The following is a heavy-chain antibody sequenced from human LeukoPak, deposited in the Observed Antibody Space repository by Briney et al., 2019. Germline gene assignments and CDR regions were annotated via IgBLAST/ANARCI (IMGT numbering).Heavy chain of an antibody. CDR2: IRYNGKDT. J-gene: IGHJ5*02. Sequence: GGSLRLSCRASGFIFNSYGMHWVRQAPAKGLEWMSFIRYNGKDTYYADSVKGRFTISRDNAKNSLYLQMNSLRAEDTAVYYCARVRGSPGWFDPWGQGTLVTVSS. CDR1: GFIFNSYG. CDR3: ARVRGSPGWFDP. D-gene: IGHD1-26*01. V-gene: IGHV3-30*02.